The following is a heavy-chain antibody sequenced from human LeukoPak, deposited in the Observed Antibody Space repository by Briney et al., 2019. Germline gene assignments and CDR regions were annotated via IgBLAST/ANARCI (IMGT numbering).Heavy chain of an antibody. CDR2: IYYSGGT. V-gene: IGHV4-31*03. Sequence: SETLSLTCTVSGGSIGSGGYYWSWIREHPGKGLEWIGYIYYSGGTYYNPSLKSRVTISVDTSKNQFSLKLSSVTAADTAVYYCARYVEMATEDAFDIWGQGTMVTVSS. CDR3: ARYVEMATEDAFDI. J-gene: IGHJ3*02. D-gene: IGHD5-24*01. CDR1: GGSIGSGGYY.